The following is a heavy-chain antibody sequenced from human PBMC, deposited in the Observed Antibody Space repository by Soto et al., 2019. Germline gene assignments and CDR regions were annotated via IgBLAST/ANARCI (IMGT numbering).Heavy chain of an antibody. Sequence: SLRLSCAASGFTFSSYAMHWVRQAPGKGLEWVAVISYDGSNKYYADSVKGRFTISRDNSKNTLYLQMNSLRAEDTAVYYCAGGTIVNFDYWGQGTLVTVSS. CDR1: GFTFSSYA. V-gene: IGHV3-30-3*01. D-gene: IGHD2-21*01. CDR3: AGGTIVNFDY. J-gene: IGHJ4*02. CDR2: ISYDGSNK.